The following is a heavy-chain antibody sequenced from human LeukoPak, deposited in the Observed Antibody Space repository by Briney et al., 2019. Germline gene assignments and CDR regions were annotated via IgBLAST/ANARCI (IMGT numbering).Heavy chain of an antibody. Sequence: GGSLRLSCAASAFTFANFAVHCVRQAPGKGLEWVSSISGREDSTLYAGSGKGRFRISRDDSKQTLYRQMNSLRAEDTAIYSCEKCGGSLEYFDCWGQGTLVTVSS. CDR2: ISGREDST. CDR1: AFTFANFA. D-gene: IGHD4-23*01. CDR3: EKCGGSLEYFDC. V-gene: IGHV3-23*01. J-gene: IGHJ4*02.